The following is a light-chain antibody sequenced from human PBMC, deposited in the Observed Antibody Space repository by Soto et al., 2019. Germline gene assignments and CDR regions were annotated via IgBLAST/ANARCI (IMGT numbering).Light chain of an antibody. CDR2: NHN. CDR1: ISNIGRNT. Sequence: QSVLTQPPSASGTPGQRVTISCSGSISNIGRNTVNWYQQLPGAAPKLLIYNHNQRPSGVPDRFSGSKSGTSASLAISGLRSEDEAEYYCAAWDDSLNGHYVFGSGTKLTVL. V-gene: IGLV1-44*01. CDR3: AAWDDSLNGHYV. J-gene: IGLJ1*01.